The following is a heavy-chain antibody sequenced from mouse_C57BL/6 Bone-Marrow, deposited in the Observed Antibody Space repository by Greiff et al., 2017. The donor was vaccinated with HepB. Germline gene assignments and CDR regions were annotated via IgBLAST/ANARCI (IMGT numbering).Heavy chain of an antibody. J-gene: IGHJ2*01. CDR3: VLYFFYGNNY. Sequence: VQLQHSGAELVRPGTSVKMSCKASGYTFTNYWIGWAKQRPGHGLEWIGDIYPGGGYTNYNEKFKGKATLTADKSSSTAYMQFSSLTSEDSAIYYCVLYFFYGNNYWGQGTTLTVSS. CDR2: IYPGGGYT. V-gene: IGHV1-63*01. D-gene: IGHD2-1*01. CDR1: GYTFTNYW.